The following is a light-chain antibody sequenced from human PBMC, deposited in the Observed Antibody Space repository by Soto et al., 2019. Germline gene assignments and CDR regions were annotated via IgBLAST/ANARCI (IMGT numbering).Light chain of an antibody. CDR2: EVS. CDR3: SSYTSSSTLVV. CDR1: SSDVGGYNY. J-gene: IGLJ2*01. Sequence: QSALTQPASLSGSPGQSITISCTGTSSDVGGYNYVSWYQQHQGKAPKLMIYEVSHRPSGVSNRFSGSKYGNTASLTISGLQAEDEADYYCSSYTSSSTLVVFGGGTKLTVL. V-gene: IGLV2-14*01.